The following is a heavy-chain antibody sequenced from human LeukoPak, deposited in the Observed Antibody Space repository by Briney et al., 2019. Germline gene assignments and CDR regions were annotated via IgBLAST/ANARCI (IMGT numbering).Heavy chain of an antibody. CDR2: ILPGDSDI. V-gene: IGHV5-51*01. Sequence: GESLKISCKGSGYKFTSFWIGWVRQMPGKGLEWMGIILPGDSDIKYSPSFQGQVTISADKSISTAYLQWSSLKALDTAMYYCARRMTGDGTLPPGFDYWGQGTRVTVSS. D-gene: IGHD7-27*01. CDR3: ARRMTGDGTLPPGFDY. J-gene: IGHJ4*02. CDR1: GYKFTSFW.